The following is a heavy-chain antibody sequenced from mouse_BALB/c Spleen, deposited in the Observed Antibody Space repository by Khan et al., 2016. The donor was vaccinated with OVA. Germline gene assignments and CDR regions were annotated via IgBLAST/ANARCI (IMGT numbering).Heavy chain of an antibody. D-gene: IGHD1-2*01. CDR3: SRTARIKY. J-gene: IGHJ2*01. V-gene: IGHV3-2*02. Sequence: EVKLEVSGPGLVKPSQSLSLTCTVTGYSITSGYGWNWIRQFPGNKLEWMGYISYSGRTNYNPSLKSRISITRDTSKNQFFLQLNYVTTEDTATXYCSRTARIKYWGQGTTLTVSS. CDR1: GYSITSGYG. CDR2: ISYSGRT.